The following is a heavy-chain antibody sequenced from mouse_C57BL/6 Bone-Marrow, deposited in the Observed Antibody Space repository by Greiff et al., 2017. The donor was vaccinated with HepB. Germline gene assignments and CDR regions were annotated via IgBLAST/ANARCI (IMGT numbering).Heavy chain of an antibody. Sequence: QVQLQQPGAELVMPGASVKLSCKASGYTFTSYWMHWVKQRPGQGLEWIGEIDPSDSYTNYNQKFKGKSTLTVDKSSRTAYMQLSSLTSEDSAVYYCARPKVVEGDYYAMDYWGQGTSVTVSS. J-gene: IGHJ4*01. D-gene: IGHD1-1*01. CDR3: ARPKVVEGDYYAMDY. CDR2: IDPSDSYT. V-gene: IGHV1-69*01. CDR1: GYTFTSYW.